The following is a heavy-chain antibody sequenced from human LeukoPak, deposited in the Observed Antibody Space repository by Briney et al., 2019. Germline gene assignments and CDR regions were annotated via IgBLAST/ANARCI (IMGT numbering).Heavy chain of an antibody. CDR2: IYYSGST. Sequence: SETLSLTCTVSGGSISSSSYYWGWIRQPPGKGLEWIGSIYYSGSTYYNPSLKSRVTISVDTSKNQFSLKLSSVTAADTAVYYCARLFTGYCSGGSCYGPDYYYGMDVWGQGTTSPSP. J-gene: IGHJ6*02. D-gene: IGHD2-15*01. CDR3: ARLFTGYCSGGSCYGPDYYYGMDV. V-gene: IGHV4-39*01. CDR1: GGSISSSSYY.